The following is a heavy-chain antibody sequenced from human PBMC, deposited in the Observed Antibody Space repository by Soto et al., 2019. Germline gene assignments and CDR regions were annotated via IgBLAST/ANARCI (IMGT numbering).Heavy chain of an antibody. V-gene: IGHV3-23*01. D-gene: IGHD6-13*01. Sequence: VQLLESGGDLVQPGGSLRLSCAASGFIFSNYDMTWVRQVPGKGLEWVSSVTASGGSTCYADSAKGRFTISRDNSKNSLYLQMNSLRAEDTALYFCARILPASGTDSWGQGTLVTVSS. CDR1: GFIFSNYD. CDR2: VTASGGST. J-gene: IGHJ5*01. CDR3: ARILPASGTDS.